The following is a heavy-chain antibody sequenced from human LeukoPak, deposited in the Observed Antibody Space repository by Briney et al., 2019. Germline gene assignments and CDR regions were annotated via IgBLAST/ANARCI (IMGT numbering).Heavy chain of an antibody. J-gene: IGHJ4*02. Sequence: PGGSLRLSCTASGFTLSSYEMSWIRQAPGKGLEWVSSIDYSGGETHYADSVKGRFTISRDNSKNTLYLQMNSLRAEDTAVYYCAKVRAYYYDSSGYYFDYWGQGTLVTVSS. CDR1: GFTLSSYE. V-gene: IGHV3-23*01. CDR2: IDYSGGET. D-gene: IGHD3-22*01. CDR3: AKVRAYYYDSSGYYFDY.